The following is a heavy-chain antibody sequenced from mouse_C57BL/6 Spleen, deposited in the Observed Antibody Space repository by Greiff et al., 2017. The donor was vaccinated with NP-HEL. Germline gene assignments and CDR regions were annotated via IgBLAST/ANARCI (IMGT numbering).Heavy chain of an antibody. J-gene: IGHJ3*01. V-gene: IGHV1-82*01. CDR1: GYAFSSSW. D-gene: IGHD3-2*02. CDR3: ARSGAAQAWFAY. Sequence: VQLQQSGPELVKPGASVKISCKASGYAFSSSWMNWVKQRPGKGLEWIGRIYPGDGDTNYNGKFKGKATLTADKSSSTAYMQLSSLTSEDSAVYCCARSGAAQAWFAYWGQGTLVTV. CDR2: IYPGDGDT.